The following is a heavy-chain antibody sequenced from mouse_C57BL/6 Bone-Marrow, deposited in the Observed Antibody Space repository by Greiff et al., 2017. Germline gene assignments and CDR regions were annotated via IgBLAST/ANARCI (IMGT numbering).Heavy chain of an antibody. CDR1: GFTFSSYA. V-gene: IGHV5-9-1*02. CDR3: TRDGGYYGSSPFAY. D-gene: IGHD1-1*01. CDR2: ISSGGDYI. Sequence: EVQLVESGEGLVKPGGSLKLSCAASGFTFSSYAMSWVRQTPEKRLEWVAYISSGGDYIYYADTVKGRFTISRDNARNTLYLQMSRLKSEDTAMYYCTRDGGYYGSSPFAYWGQGTLVTVSA. J-gene: IGHJ3*01.